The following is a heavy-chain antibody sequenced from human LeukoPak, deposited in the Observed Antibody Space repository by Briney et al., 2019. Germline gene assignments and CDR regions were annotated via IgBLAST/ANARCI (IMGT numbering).Heavy chain of an antibody. J-gene: IGHJ4*02. V-gene: IGHV1-24*01. CDR3: ATDRNYDSSGYYSLDY. D-gene: IGHD3-22*01. CDR1: GYTLTELS. CDR2: FDPEDGET. Sequence: ASVKVSCKVSGYTLTELSMHWVRQAPGKGLEWMGGFDPEDGETIYAQKFQGRVTMTEDTSTDTAYMELSSLRSEDTAVYYCATDRNYDSSGYYSLDYWGQGTLVTVSS.